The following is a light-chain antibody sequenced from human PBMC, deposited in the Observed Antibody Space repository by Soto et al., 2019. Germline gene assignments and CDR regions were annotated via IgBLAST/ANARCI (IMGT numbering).Light chain of an antibody. V-gene: IGLV2-14*01. J-gene: IGLJ1*01. CDR2: DVS. CDR3: SSYTSSSTLSLYV. CDR1: SSDVGGYNY. Sequence: QSALTQPASVSGSPGQSITISCTGTSSDVGGYNYVSWYQQHPGKAPKLMIYDVSNRPSGVSNRFSGSKSGNTASLTISGLQAEDEADYYCSSYTSSSTLSLYVFGTGTKPPS.